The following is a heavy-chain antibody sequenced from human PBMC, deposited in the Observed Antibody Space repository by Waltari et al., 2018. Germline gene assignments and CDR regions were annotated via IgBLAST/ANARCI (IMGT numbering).Heavy chain of an antibody. J-gene: IGHJ3*02. CDR3: ARQVGGYGAFDI. D-gene: IGHD1-26*01. Sequence: QVQLQQWGAGLLKPSETLSLTCAVYGGSFSGYYLSWTRQPPGKGLEWIGEINHSGSTNYNPSLKSRVTISVDTSKNQFSLKLSSVTAADTAVYYCARQVGGYGAFDIWGQGTMVTVSS. CDR2: INHSGST. CDR1: GGSFSGYY. V-gene: IGHV4-34*01.